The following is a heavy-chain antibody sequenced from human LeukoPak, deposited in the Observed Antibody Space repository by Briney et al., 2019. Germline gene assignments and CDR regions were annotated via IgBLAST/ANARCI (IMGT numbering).Heavy chain of an antibody. CDR3: AKDIAAAGPESYYGMDV. CDR1: GFTFSSYA. CDR2: ISGSGGST. Sequence: PGGSLRLSCAASGFTFSSYAMSWVRQPPGKGLEWVSAISGSGGSTYYADSVKRRFTISRDNSKNTLYLQMNSLRAEDTAVYYCAKDIAAAGPESYYGMDVWGQGTTVTVSS. D-gene: IGHD6-13*01. J-gene: IGHJ6*02. V-gene: IGHV3-23*01.